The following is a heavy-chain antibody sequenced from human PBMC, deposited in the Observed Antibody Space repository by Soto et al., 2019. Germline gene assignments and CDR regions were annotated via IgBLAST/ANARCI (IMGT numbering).Heavy chain of an antibody. V-gene: IGHV3-30*09. J-gene: IGHJ6*02. CDR3: ASVMVASIYYYYYAMEV. D-gene: IGHD5-12*01. CDR2: ISYDETNK. Sequence: GGSLRLSCAASGLTLRGYPMHWVRQAPGKGLEWVAVISYDETNKYYADSVKGRFAISRDNSKNTLYLQMNSLSAGDTAVYYCASVMVASIYYYYYAMEVWGQGTTVTVSS. CDR1: GLTLRGYP.